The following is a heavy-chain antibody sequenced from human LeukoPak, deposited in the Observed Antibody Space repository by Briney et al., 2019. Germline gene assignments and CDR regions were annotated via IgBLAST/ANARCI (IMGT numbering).Heavy chain of an antibody. V-gene: IGHV3-23*01. CDR1: GFTFSSYA. D-gene: IGHD3-22*01. CDR2: ISGSGGST. Sequence: PGGSLRLSCAASGFTFSSYAMSWVRQAPGKGLEWVSAISGSGGSTYYADSVKGRFTISRDNSKNTLYLQMNSLRAEDTAVYYCAKGYYYDSSGYYPPDYWGQGTLVTVSS. J-gene: IGHJ4*02. CDR3: AKGYYYDSSGYYPPDY.